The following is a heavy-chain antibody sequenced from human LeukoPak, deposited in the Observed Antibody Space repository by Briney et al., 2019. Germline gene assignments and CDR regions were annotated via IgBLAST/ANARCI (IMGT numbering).Heavy chain of an antibody. V-gene: IGHV4-34*01. CDR1: GGSFSGYY. D-gene: IGHD6-13*01. CDR2: INHSGST. J-gene: IGHJ6*03. CDR3: ARLGRSRIAARPYYYYYMDV. Sequence: SETLSLTCAVYGGSFSGYYWSWIRQPPGKGLEWIGEINHSGSTNYNPSLKSRVTISVDTSKNQFSLKLSSVTAADTAVYYCARLGRSRIAARPYYYYYMDVWGKGTTVTVSS.